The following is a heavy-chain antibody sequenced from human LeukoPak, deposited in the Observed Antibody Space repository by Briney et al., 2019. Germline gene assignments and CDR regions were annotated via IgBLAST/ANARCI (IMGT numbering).Heavy chain of an antibody. CDR3: ARDLFEGRTDYYDSSGYYYDY. V-gene: IGHV4-61*02. Sequence: SETLSLTCTVSGGFISSGSYYWSWIRQPAGKGLEWIGRIYTSGSTYYNPSLKSRVTISVDTSKNQFSLKLSSVTAADTAVYYCARDLFEGRTDYYDSSGYYYDYWGQGTLVTVSS. CDR2: IYTSGST. J-gene: IGHJ4*02. CDR1: GGFISSGSYY. D-gene: IGHD3-22*01.